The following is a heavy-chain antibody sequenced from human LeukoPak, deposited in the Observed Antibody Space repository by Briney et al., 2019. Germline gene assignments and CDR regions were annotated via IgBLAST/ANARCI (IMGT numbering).Heavy chain of an antibody. CDR2: IIPIFGTA. V-gene: IGHV1-69*13. CDR3: ARVPISPGGSGYSYSIDY. Sequence: SVKVSCKASGYTFPSYGITWVRQAPGQGLEWMGGIIPIFGTANYAQKFQGRVTITADESTSTAYMELSSLRSEDTAVYYCARVPISPGGSGYSYSIDYWGQGTLVTVSS. CDR1: GYTFPSYG. J-gene: IGHJ4*02. D-gene: IGHD3-3*01.